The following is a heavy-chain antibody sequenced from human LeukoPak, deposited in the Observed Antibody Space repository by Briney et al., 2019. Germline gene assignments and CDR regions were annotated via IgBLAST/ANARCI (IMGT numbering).Heavy chain of an antibody. CDR2: IYSGGST. D-gene: IGHD6-13*01. V-gene: IGHV3-53*01. J-gene: IGHJ5*02. CDR3: AKDHSYSSSWYLWFDP. Sequence: PGGSLRLSCAASGFTVSSNYMSWVRQAPGKGLEWVSVIYSGGSTYYADSVKGRFTISRDSSKNTLYLQMNSLRAEDTAVYYCAKDHSYSSSWYLWFDPWGQGTLVTVSS. CDR1: GFTVSSNY.